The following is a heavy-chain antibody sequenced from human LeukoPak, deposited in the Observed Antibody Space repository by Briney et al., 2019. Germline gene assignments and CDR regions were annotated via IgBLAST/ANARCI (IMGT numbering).Heavy chain of an antibody. CDR2: MKDDGNEI. Sequence: GGSLRLSCTASGFTFKNYRMTWVRQAPGKGLEWVASMKDDGNEIQYVDSVKGRFTISRDNAKNSLYLQMNNLRAEDTAVYYCARNRATNDYWGQGTRVTVSS. CDR1: GFTFKNYR. D-gene: IGHD1-26*01. CDR3: ARNRATNDY. J-gene: IGHJ4*02. V-gene: IGHV3-7*01.